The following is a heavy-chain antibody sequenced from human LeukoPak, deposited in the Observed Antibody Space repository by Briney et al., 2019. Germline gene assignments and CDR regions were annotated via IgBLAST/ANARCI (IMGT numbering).Heavy chain of an antibody. V-gene: IGHV3-9*01. CDR1: GFTFDDYA. CDR2: ISWISGSI. J-gene: IGHJ4*02. CDR3: AKDDSGLTGTTVY. D-gene: IGHD1-7*01. Sequence: GGSLRLSCAASGFTFDDYAMHWVRQAPGKGLEWVSGISWISGSIGYADSVKGRFTISRDNAKNSLYLQMNSLRAEDTAVYYCAKDDSGLTGTTVYWGQGTLVTVSS.